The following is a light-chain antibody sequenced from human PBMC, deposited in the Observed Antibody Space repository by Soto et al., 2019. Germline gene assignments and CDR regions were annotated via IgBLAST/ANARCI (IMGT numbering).Light chain of an antibody. CDR2: RAS. J-gene: IGKJ1*01. CDR3: QQYYSTPQT. V-gene: IGKV4-1*01. Sequence: DIVMTQSPDSLAVSLGERATINCKSSQSVLYSSNNKNYLAWYQQKRGQPPKLLIYRASTRESGVPDRFSGSGSGTDFTLTISSLQAEDVAVYYCQQYYSTPQTFGQGTKVEIK. CDR1: QSVLYSSNNKNY.